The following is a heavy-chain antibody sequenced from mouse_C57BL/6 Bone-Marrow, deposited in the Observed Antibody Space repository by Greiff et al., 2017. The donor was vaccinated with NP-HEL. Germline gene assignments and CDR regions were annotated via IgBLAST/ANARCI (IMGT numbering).Heavy chain of an antibody. CDR2: INYDGSST. CDR3: ARTNYGSSHYYAMDY. J-gene: IGHJ4*01. CDR1: GFTFSDYY. V-gene: IGHV5-16*01. Sequence: EVKLMESEGGLVQPGSSMKLSCTASGFTFSDYYMAWVRQVPEKGLEWVANINYDGSSTYYLDSLKSRFIISRDNAKNILYLQMSSLKSEDTATYYCARTNYGSSHYYAMDYWGQGTSVTVSS. D-gene: IGHD1-1*01.